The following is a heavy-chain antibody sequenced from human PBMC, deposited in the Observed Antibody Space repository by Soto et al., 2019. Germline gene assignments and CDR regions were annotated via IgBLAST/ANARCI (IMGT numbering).Heavy chain of an antibody. CDR3: LGYCSGGSCYPSFDY. D-gene: IGHD2-15*01. CDR2: IIPIPGIA. Sequence: QVQLVQSGAEVKKPGSSVKVSCKASGGTFSSYTISWLRQAPGQGLEWMGRIIPIPGIANYAQKFQVRVTITADKSTSTDYMELSSLRSEDTAVYYCLGYCSGGSCYPSFDYWGQGTLVTVS. CDR1: GGTFSSYT. V-gene: IGHV1-69*02. J-gene: IGHJ4*02.